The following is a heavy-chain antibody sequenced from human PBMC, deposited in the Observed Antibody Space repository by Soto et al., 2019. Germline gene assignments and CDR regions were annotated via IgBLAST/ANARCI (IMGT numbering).Heavy chain of an antibody. V-gene: IGHV3-30-3*01. J-gene: IGHJ6*02. Sequence: GGSLRLSCAASGFTFSSYAMHWVRQAPGKGLEWVAVISYDGSNKYYADSVKGRFTISRDNSKNTLYLQMNSLRAEDTAVYYCARAEYSSSSRIYYYYYGMDVWGQGTTVTVSS. D-gene: IGHD6-6*01. CDR2: ISYDGSNK. CDR3: ARAEYSSSSRIYYYYYGMDV. CDR1: GFTFSSYA.